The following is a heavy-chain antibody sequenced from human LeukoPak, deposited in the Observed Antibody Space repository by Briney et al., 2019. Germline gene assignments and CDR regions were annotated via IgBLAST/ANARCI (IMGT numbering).Heavy chain of an antibody. V-gene: IGHV4-39*07. CDR2: IYHSGST. J-gene: IGHJ5*02. CDR1: GGSISSSSYY. D-gene: IGHD2-2*01. Sequence: SETLSLTCTVSGGSISSSSYYWGWTRQPPGKGLEWIGYIYHSGSTYYNPSLKSRVTISVDRSKNQFSLKLSSVTAADTAVYYCAREATDCSSTSCLNWFDPWGQGTLVTVSS. CDR3: AREATDCSSTSCLNWFDP.